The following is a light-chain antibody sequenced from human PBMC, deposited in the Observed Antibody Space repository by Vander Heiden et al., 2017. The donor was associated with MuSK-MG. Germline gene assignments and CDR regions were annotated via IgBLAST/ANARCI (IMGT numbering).Light chain of an antibody. J-gene: IGLJ1*01. V-gene: IGLV1-51*01. CDR2: DDN. CDR3: GTWYSSLSAGF. Sequence: QSVFTQPPSVSAAPGQQVTISCSGGSSNIGNNHVSWYQQFPGTAPKLLIYDDNQRPAGIPDRFSGSKSDTSATLGITGLQTGDEADYYCGTWYSSLSAGFFGTGTKVTVL. CDR1: SSNIGNNH.